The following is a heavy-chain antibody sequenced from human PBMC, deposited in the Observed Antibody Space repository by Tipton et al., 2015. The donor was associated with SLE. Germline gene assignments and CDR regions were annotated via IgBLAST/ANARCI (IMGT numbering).Heavy chain of an antibody. Sequence: LRLSCTVSGGSISSSSYYWGWIRQPPGKGLEWIGSIYYSGSTYYNPSLKSRVTISVDTSKNQFSLKLSSVTAADTAVYYCARHDYGDYGYFYYWGQGTLVTVSS. CDR1: GGSISSSSYY. CDR3: ARHDYGDYGYFYY. V-gene: IGHV4-39*01. J-gene: IGHJ4*02. D-gene: IGHD4-17*01. CDR2: IYYSGST.